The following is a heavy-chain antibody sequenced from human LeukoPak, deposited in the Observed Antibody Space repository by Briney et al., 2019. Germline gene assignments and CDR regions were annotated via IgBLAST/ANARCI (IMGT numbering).Heavy chain of an antibody. CDR3: AREVESGVMDV. Sequence: PGGSLRLSCSASGFTFISYAIHWVRQAPAKGLGWVSVISYEGSNKYYADSVKGRFTISRDNSKNTLYLQMNSLRAEDTAVYYCAREVESGVMDVWGQGTTVTVSS. CDR1: GFTFISYA. V-gene: IGHV3-30-3*01. CDR2: ISYEGSNK. D-gene: IGHD6-25*01. J-gene: IGHJ6*02.